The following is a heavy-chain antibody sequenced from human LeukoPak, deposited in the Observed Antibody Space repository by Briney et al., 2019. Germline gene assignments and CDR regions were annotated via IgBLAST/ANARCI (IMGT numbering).Heavy chain of an antibody. V-gene: IGHV7-4-1*02. CDR2: INTNTGNP. J-gene: IGHJ4*02. Sequence: GASVKVSCKASGDTFSSYAMNWVRQAPGQGLEWMGWINTNTGNPTYAQGFKGRLVFSLDISVSTAYLQINNLKAEDTAVYYCARDKAGGWSPGGSIGYWGQGTLVTVSS. D-gene: IGHD6-19*01. CDR1: GDTFSSYA. CDR3: ARDKAGGWSPGGSIGY.